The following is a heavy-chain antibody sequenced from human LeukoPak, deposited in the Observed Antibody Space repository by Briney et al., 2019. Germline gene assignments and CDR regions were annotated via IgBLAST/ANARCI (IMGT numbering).Heavy chain of an antibody. J-gene: IGHJ4*02. CDR1: SGSVSSGGYY. Sequence: PSETLSLTCTVSSGSVSSGGYYWTWVRQPPGKGLEWIGYIYYSGSTNYNPSLKSRVTISVDTSKNQFSLKLSSVTAADTAVYYCARLARDRFDYWGQGTLVTVSS. CDR2: IYYSGST. V-gene: IGHV4-61*08. CDR3: ARLARDRFDY.